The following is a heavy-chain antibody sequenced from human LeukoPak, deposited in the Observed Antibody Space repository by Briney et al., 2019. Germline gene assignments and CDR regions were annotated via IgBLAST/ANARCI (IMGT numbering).Heavy chain of an antibody. J-gene: IGHJ4*02. CDR2: IKQDGSEK. D-gene: IGHD1-1*01. V-gene: IGHV3-7*01. CDR1: GFTFSSYA. Sequence: GGSLRLSCAASGFTFSSYAMSWVRQAPGKGLEWVANIKQDGSEKYYVDSVKGRFTISRDNAKNSVYLQMNSLRAEDTAVYYCARDVYNMGDYWGQGTLVTVSS. CDR3: ARDVYNMGDY.